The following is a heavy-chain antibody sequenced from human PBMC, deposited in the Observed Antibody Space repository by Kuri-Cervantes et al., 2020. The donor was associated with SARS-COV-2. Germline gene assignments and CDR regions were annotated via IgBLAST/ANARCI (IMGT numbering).Heavy chain of an antibody. CDR3: ARGPMTTVTTRPIDY. J-gene: IGHJ4*02. V-gene: IGHV4-39*07. CDR2: IYYTGST. D-gene: IGHD4-17*01. Sequence: GSLRLSCTVSGGSISSSSYYWGWIRQPPGKGLEWIGSIYYTGSTNYNPSLKSRVTISVDTSKNQFSLKLSSVTAADTAVYYCARGPMTTVTTRPIDYWGQGTLVTVSS. CDR1: GGSISSSSYY.